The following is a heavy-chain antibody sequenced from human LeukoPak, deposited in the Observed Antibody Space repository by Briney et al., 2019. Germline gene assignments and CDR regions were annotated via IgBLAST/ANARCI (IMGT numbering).Heavy chain of an antibody. Sequence: PGGSLRLSCAASGFIFSSYWMAWVRQAPGKGLEWVANIKEDGSDKNYVDSAKGRFTISRDNAKNSLYLQMNSLRAEDTAVYYCARDAGYGYDRFDYWGQGTQVTVSS. CDR2: IKEDGSDK. V-gene: IGHV3-7*01. J-gene: IGHJ4*02. D-gene: IGHD5-18*01. CDR1: GFIFSSYW. CDR3: ARDAGYGYDRFDY.